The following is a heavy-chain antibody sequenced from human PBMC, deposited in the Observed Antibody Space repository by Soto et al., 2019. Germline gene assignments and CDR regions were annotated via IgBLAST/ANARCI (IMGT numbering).Heavy chain of an antibody. CDR2: LFSGGSS. J-gene: IGHJ5*01. Sequence: GGSLRLSCAASGFTVSTGYMAWVRQAPGKGLEWISVLFSGGSSYYGDSVKGRFTISRDNSKNTLSLDMSSLRVEDTAVYFCARDTYSSGWYDSWGQGTLGTVAS. CDR1: GFTVSTGY. V-gene: IGHV3-53*05. D-gene: IGHD6-19*01. CDR3: ARDTYSSGWYDS.